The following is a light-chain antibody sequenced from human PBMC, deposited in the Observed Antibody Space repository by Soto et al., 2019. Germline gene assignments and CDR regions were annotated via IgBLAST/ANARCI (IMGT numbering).Light chain of an antibody. CDR2: SNN. Sequence: QAVVTQPPSASGTPGQRVTISCSGSSSNIGSNTVNWYQQLPGTAPKLLIYSNNQRPSGVPDRFSGSKSGTSASLAISGLQSEDEADYYCAAWDDSLNCHVVFGGGTKVTVL. V-gene: IGLV1-44*01. CDR1: SSNIGSNT. J-gene: IGLJ2*01. CDR3: AAWDDSLNCHVV.